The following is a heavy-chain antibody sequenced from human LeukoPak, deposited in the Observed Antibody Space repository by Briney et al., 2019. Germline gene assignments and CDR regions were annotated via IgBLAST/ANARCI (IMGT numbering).Heavy chain of an antibody. V-gene: IGHV1-2*02. CDR3: ARVRYSGSRDGFDI. CDR2: INPKSGGT. J-gene: IGHJ3*02. CDR1: GYTFIDYY. Sequence: ASVKVSCKASGYTFIDYYINWVRQVPGQGLQWMGWINPKSGGTKDAQDFQGRVTMTRDTSISTAYMELSSLTSDDTAVYYRARVRYSGSRDGFDIWGQGTRVTVSS. D-gene: IGHD1-26*01.